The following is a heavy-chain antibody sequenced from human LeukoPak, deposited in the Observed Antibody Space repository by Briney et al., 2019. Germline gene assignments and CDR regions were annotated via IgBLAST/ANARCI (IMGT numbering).Heavy chain of an antibody. Sequence: PSETLSLTCTVSGGSISSYYWSWIRQPPGKGLEWIGYIYYSGSTNYNPSLKSRVTISVDTSKNQFSLKLSSVTAADTAVYYCASSGGDFWSGYNWFDPWGQGTLVTVSS. CDR2: IYYSGST. J-gene: IGHJ5*02. CDR3: ASSGGDFWSGYNWFDP. D-gene: IGHD3-3*01. CDR1: GGSISSYY. V-gene: IGHV4-59*01.